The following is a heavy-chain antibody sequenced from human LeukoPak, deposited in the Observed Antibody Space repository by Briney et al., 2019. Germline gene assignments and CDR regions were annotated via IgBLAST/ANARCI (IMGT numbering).Heavy chain of an antibody. CDR3: ARFWVAAADTFDP. D-gene: IGHD6-13*01. CDR1: GYTFTGYY. J-gene: IGHJ5*02. Sequence: ASVKVSCKASGYTFTGYYMHWVRQAPGQGLEWMGWINPNSGGTNYAQKFQGRVTMTRDTSISTAYMELSRLRSDDTAVYYCARFWVAAADTFDPWGQGTLVTVSS. V-gene: IGHV1-2*02. CDR2: INPNSGGT.